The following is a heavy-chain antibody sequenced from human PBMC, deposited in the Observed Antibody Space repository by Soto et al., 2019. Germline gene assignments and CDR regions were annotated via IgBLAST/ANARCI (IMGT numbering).Heavy chain of an antibody. CDR3: AADFKEYYYDTSGYYPSDY. Sequence: GASVKVSCKASGFTFTSSAVQWVRQARGQRLEWIGWIVVGSGNANYAQKFQERVTITRDMSTSIAYMELSSLRSEDTAVYYCAADFKEYYYDTSGYYPSDYSGQTTLVTVSS. CDR2: IVVGSGNA. D-gene: IGHD3-22*01. CDR1: GFTFTSSA. V-gene: IGHV1-58*01. J-gene: IGHJ4*02.